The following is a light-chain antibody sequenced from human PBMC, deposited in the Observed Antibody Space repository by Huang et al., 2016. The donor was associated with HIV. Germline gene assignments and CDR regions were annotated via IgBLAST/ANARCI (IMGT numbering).Light chain of an antibody. CDR2: GAS. V-gene: IGKV3-20*01. Sequence: EIVLTQSPGTLSLSPGERATPSSRASQSVSSSYLAWYQQKPGQAPRPLFYGASGRATGIPDRFSGSGSGTDFTLTISRLEPEDVAVYYCQQYDSSPWTFGQGTKVEIK. CDR1: QSVSSSY. J-gene: IGKJ1*01. CDR3: QQYDSSPWT.